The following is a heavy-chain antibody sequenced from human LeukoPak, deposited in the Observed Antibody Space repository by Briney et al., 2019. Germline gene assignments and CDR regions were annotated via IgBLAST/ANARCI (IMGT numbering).Heavy chain of an antibody. V-gene: IGHV1-18*01. Sequence: ASVKVSFKTSGYTFTPYGISWVRQAPGQGLEWMGWISTYNGNTNYAQKFQGRVTMTTDTSTSTAYMELRSLRSDDTAVYYCARDTSEWSMDYWGQGTLVTVSS. D-gene: IGHD3-3*01. CDR1: GYTFTPYG. CDR2: ISTYNGNT. J-gene: IGHJ4*02. CDR3: ARDTSEWSMDY.